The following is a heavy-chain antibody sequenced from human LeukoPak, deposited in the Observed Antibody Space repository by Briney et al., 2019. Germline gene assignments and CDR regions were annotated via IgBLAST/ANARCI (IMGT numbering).Heavy chain of an antibody. V-gene: IGHV5-51*01. CDR2: IYPGDSDT. CDR3: ARPAIRSDYGVARGYFDY. D-gene: IGHD4-17*01. Sequence: GESLKTSCKGSGYSFTSYWIGWVRQMPGKGLEWMGIIYPGDSDTRYSPSFQGQVTISADKSISTAYLQWSSLKASDTAMYYCARPAIRSDYGVARGYFDYWGQGTLVTVSS. CDR1: GYSFTSYW. J-gene: IGHJ4*02.